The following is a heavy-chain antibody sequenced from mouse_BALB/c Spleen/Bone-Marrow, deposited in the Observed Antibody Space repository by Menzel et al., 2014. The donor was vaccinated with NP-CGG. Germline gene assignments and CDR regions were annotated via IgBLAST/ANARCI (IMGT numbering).Heavy chain of an antibody. CDR2: IDPANGST. J-gene: IGHJ4*01. Sequence: EVKLQESGAELVKPGASVKLSCTASGFNIKDTYIHWVKQRPEQGLEWIGRIDPANGSTKYDPKFQGKATITADTSSNTAYLQLSSLTSEDTAVYYCAEITTAAYYVMDYWGQGTSVTVSS. CDR3: AEITTAAYYVMDY. D-gene: IGHD1-2*01. V-gene: IGHV14-3*02. CDR1: GFNIKDTY.